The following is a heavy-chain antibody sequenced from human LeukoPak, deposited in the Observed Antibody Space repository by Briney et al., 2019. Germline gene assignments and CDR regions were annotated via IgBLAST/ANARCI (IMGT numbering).Heavy chain of an antibody. J-gene: IGHJ4*02. D-gene: IGHD3-10*01. CDR3: ARSGSGSSYYYFDY. CDR1: GGSISSSSCY. CDR2: IYYSGST. Sequence: SETLSLTCTVSGGSISSSSCYWGWIRQPPGKGLEWIGSIYYSGSTYYNPSLKSRVTISVDTSKNQFSLKLSSVTAADTAVYYCARSGSGSSYYYFDYWGQGTLVTVSS. V-gene: IGHV4-39*01.